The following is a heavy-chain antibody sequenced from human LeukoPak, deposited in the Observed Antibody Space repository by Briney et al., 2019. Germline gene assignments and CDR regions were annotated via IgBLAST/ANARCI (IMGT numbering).Heavy chain of an antibody. Sequence: GTSLRLSCAASGFTFSSYAMSWVRQAPGKGLEWVSAISGSGGSTYCADSVKGRFTISRDNSKNTLYLQMNSLRAEDTAVYYCAKNSGSPDYFDYWGQGTLVTVSS. CDR1: GFTFSSYA. V-gene: IGHV3-23*01. D-gene: IGHD5-12*01. J-gene: IGHJ4*02. CDR3: AKNSGSPDYFDY. CDR2: ISGSGGST.